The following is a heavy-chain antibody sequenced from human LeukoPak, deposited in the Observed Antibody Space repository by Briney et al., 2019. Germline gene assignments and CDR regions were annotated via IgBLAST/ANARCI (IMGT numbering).Heavy chain of an antibody. Sequence: SEALSLTCAVYGGSFSGYYWSWIRQPPGKGLEWIGEINHSGSTNYNPSLKSRVTISVDTSKNQFSLKLSSVTAADTAVYYCARAGIVVVPATDVWGQGTTVTVSS. CDR2: INHSGST. D-gene: IGHD2-2*01. J-gene: IGHJ6*02. CDR1: GGSFSGYY. CDR3: ARAGIVVVPATDV. V-gene: IGHV4-34*01.